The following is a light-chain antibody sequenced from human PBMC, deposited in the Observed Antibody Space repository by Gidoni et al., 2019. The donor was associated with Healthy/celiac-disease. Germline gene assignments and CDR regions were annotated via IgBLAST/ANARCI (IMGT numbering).Light chain of an antibody. CDR3: QQYYSTPFT. V-gene: IGKV4-1*01. Sequence: DIVMTQSPDSLAVSLGERATINCKSSQSVLYSSNNKNYTAWYQQKPGQPPKLLIYWASTREARVPDRCSGSGSGTDFTLTISSLQAEDVAVYYCQQYYSTPFTFGPGTKVDIK. CDR1: QSVLYSSNNKNY. J-gene: IGKJ3*01. CDR2: WAS.